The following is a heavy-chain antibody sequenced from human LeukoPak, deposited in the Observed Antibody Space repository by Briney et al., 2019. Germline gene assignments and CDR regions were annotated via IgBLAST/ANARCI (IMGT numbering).Heavy chain of an antibody. CDR3: ARSITGSYDSSGYYPGAFDI. J-gene: IGHJ3*02. CDR2: IYPGDSDT. CDR1: GYSFTSYW. D-gene: IGHD3-22*01. V-gene: IGHV5-51*01. Sequence: GESLKISCEGSGYSFTSYWIGWVRQMPGKGLEWMGIIYPGDSDTRYSPSFQGQVTISADKSISTAYLQWSSLKASDTAMYYCARSITGSYDSSGYYPGAFDIWGQGTMVTVSS.